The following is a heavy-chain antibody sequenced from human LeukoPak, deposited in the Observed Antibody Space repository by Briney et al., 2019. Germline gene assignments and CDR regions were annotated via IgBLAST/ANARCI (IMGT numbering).Heavy chain of an antibody. CDR3: ARTPLRGATFFTSYPNWFDT. V-gene: IGHV4-34*01. Sequence: SETLSLTCAVYGGSFSGYYWSWIRQPPGKGLEWIGEINHSGSTNYNPSLKSRVTISVDTSKNQFSLRLSSVTVADTAVYYCARTPLRGATFFTSYPNWFDTWGQGTLVTVSS. D-gene: IGHD3-10*01. J-gene: IGHJ5*02. CDR1: GGSFSGYY. CDR2: INHSGST.